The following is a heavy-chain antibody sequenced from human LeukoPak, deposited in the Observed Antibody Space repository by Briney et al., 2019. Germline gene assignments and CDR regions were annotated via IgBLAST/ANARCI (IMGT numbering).Heavy chain of an antibody. D-gene: IGHD6-19*01. Sequence: GGSLRLSCAASGFTFSSYGMHWVRQAPGKGLEWVAVTSYDGSHKYYADSVKGRFTISRDNSKNTLYLQMNSLRAEDTAVYYCAKDQSSSGWSSDFDYRGQGTLVTVSS. J-gene: IGHJ4*02. CDR1: GFTFSSYG. V-gene: IGHV3-30*18. CDR2: TSYDGSHK. CDR3: AKDQSSSGWSSDFDY.